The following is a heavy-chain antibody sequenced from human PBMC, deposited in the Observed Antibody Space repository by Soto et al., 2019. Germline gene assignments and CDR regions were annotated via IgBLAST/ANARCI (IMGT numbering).Heavy chain of an antibody. CDR3: AKSRRQNWNFDY. J-gene: IGHJ4*01. CDR1: GFTFSSYA. D-gene: IGHD1-1*01. V-gene: IGHV3-23*01. Sequence: EVQLLESGGGSVQPGGSLRLSCVASGFTFSSYAMHWVRRPPGKGLEWVSSISGSGGTAYYADSVKGRFSISRDSLVNTLYFQMIRLRSEDTAVYYCAKSRRQNWNFDYWGHGTLVNVSP. CDR2: ISGSGGTA.